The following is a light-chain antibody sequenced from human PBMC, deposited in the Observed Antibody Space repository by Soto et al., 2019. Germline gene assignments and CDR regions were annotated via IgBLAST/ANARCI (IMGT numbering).Light chain of an antibody. Sequence: QAVVTQPPSASGIPGQRVTISCSGSSSNIGTKTVNWYQQLPGTAPKLLIYTNNQRPSGVPDRFSGSKSGTSASLALSGLQSEDEADYYCAAWDDSLGGVVFGGGTKVTVL. CDR1: SSNIGTKT. J-gene: IGLJ2*01. CDR3: AAWDDSLGGVV. CDR2: TNN. V-gene: IGLV1-44*01.